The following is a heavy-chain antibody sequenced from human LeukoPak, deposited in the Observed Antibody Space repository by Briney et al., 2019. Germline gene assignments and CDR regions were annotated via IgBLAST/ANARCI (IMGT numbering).Heavy chain of an antibody. V-gene: IGHV5-51*01. CDR1: GYSFTSYW. CDR2: IYPGDSDT. Sequence: SGESLKISCKGSGYSFTSYWIGWVRQMPGKGLEWMVIIYPGDSDTRYSPSFQGQVTISADKSISTAYLQWSSLKASDTAMYYCARQGPETRYYGSGSYNYWGQGTLVTVSS. J-gene: IGHJ4*02. D-gene: IGHD3-10*01. CDR3: ARQGPETRYYGSGSYNY.